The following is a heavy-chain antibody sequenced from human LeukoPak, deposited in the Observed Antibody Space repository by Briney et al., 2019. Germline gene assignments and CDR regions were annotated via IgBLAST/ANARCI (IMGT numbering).Heavy chain of an antibody. J-gene: IGHJ2*01. CDR3: ARDLERLRLWYFNL. Sequence: ASVKVSCKASGYTFTSYGISWVRQAPGQGLEWMGWISAYNGNTNYAQKLQGRVTMTTDTSTSTAYMELRRLRSDDTAVYYCARDLERLRLWYFNLWGRGTLVTVPS. CDR2: ISAYNGNT. V-gene: IGHV1-18*01. CDR1: GYTFTSYG. D-gene: IGHD2-21*01.